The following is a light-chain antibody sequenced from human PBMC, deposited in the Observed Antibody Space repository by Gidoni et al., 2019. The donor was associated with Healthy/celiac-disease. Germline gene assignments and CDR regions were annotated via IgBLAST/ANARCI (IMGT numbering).Light chain of an antibody. J-gene: IGKJ3*01. Sequence: EIVLTRSQGTLSLSPGERATLSCRASQSVSSSYLAWYQQKPGQAPRLLIYGASSRATGIPDRFSGSGSGTDFTLTISRLEPEDFAVYYCQQYGSSPFTFGPGTKVDIK. CDR3: QQYGSSPFT. CDR1: QSVSSSY. CDR2: GAS. V-gene: IGKV3-20*01.